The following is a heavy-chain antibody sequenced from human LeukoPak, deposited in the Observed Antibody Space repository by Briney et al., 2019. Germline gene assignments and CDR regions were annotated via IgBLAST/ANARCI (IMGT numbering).Heavy chain of an antibody. CDR2: ISWNSGSI. CDR3: AKDTAGGAFRDFDY. Sequence: GGSLRLSCAASGFTFDDYAMHWVRQAPGKGLEWVSGISWNSGSIGYADSVKGRFTISRDNAKNSLYLQMNSLRAEDTALYYCAKDTAGGAFRDFDYWGQGTLVTVSS. CDR1: GFTFDDYA. J-gene: IGHJ4*02. D-gene: IGHD3-16*01. V-gene: IGHV3-9*01.